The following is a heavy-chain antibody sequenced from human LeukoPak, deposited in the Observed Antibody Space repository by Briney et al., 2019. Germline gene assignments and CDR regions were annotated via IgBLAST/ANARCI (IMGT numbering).Heavy chain of an antibody. Sequence: SETLSLTCTVSGYSISSGYYWGWIRQPPGKGLEWIGSIYHSGSTYYNPSLKSRVTISVDTSKNQFSLKLSSVTAADTAVYYCARGGLRYFDRFDPWGQGTLVTVSS. D-gene: IGHD3-9*01. CDR1: GYSISSGYY. CDR3: ARGGLRYFDRFDP. V-gene: IGHV4-38-2*02. J-gene: IGHJ5*02. CDR2: IYHSGST.